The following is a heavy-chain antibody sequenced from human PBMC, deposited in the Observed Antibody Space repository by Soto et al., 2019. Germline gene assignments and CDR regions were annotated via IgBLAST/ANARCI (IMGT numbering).Heavy chain of an antibody. Sequence: QVQLVQSGAEVKKPGSSVKVSCKTSGGTFSTSAISWVRQAPGQRLEWVGGIMPVFPAPDYAQNFQGRVTITADDSTTTAYLELTSLRADDTAVYYCARDKDRLQLGGNYYYILDVWGQGTAITVSS. J-gene: IGHJ6*02. CDR3: ARDKDRLQLGGNYYYILDV. CDR1: GGTFSTSA. CDR2: IMPVFPAP. V-gene: IGHV1-69*12. D-gene: IGHD1-1*01.